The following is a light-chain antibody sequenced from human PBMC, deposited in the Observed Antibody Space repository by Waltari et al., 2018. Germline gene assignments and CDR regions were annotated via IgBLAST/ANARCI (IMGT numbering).Light chain of an antibody. J-gene: IGKJ1*01. V-gene: IGKV4-1*01. CDR3: QQYYSNPWT. CDR2: WAF. Sequence: DIVMTQSPDSLAVSLGERATINCKSSQSVLYSSNNINYLAWYQQKSGKPPKLLIYWAFTRESGVPERFSGSGSGTDFTLTISSLQSEDAAVYYCQQYYSNPWTFGQGTKVQI. CDR1: QSVLYSSNNINY.